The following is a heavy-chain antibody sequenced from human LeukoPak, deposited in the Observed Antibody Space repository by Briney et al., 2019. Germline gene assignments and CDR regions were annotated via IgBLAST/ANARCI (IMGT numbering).Heavy chain of an antibody. Sequence: SETLSLTCTVSGGSISTYYWSWIRRPPGKGLEWIAYIHASGPTNYNPSLKSRITISVDTSKNQFPLKLSSVTAADTAVYYCARHDAGIAARPFDNWGQGTLVTVSS. CDR1: GGSISTYY. D-gene: IGHD6-6*01. CDR3: ARHDAGIAARPFDN. J-gene: IGHJ4*02. CDR2: IHASGPT. V-gene: IGHV4-4*09.